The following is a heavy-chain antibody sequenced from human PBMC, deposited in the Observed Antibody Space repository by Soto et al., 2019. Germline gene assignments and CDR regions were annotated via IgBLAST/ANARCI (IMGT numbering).Heavy chain of an antibody. CDR3: AKGRMTTVVHFDY. J-gene: IGHJ4*02. CDR2: ISGSGGST. Sequence: EVQLLESGGGLVQPGGSLRLSCAASGFTFSSYAMSWVGQAPGKGLEWVSAISGSGGSTYYADSVKGRFTISRDNSKKALYLQMNSRRAEDTAVYYCAKGRMTTVVHFDYWGQGTLVTVSS. D-gene: IGHD4-17*01. CDR1: GFTFSSYA. V-gene: IGHV3-23*01.